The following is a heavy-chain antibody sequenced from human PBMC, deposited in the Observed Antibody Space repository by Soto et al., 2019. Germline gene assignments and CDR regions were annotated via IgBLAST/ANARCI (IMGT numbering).Heavy chain of an antibody. D-gene: IGHD3-3*01. V-gene: IGHV3-23*01. CDR1: GFTFSSYA. CDR3: AKDLGPGREWLFTSFDY. J-gene: IGHJ4*02. Sequence: PGGSLRLSCVASGFTFSSYAMNWVRQAPGKGLEWVSGISGSTGSIYYADSVKGRFSISRDNSKNTLYLQMNSLRAEDTAVYFCAKDLGPGREWLFTSFDYWGQGTLVTVSS. CDR2: ISGSTGSI.